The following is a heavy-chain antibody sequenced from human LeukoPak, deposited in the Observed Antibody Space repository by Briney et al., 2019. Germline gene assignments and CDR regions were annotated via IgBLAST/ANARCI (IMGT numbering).Heavy chain of an antibody. CDR1: GFTFSDHY. J-gene: IGHJ6*02. D-gene: IGHD5-12*01. CDR3: TTYDPSDYYGMDV. CDR2: TRNKADSYTT. V-gene: IGHV3-72*01. Sequence: PGGSLRLSCAASGFTFSDHYMDWVRQAPGKGLEWVGRTRNKADSYTTEYAASVKGRFTISRDDSKNSLYVQMNSLKTEDTAVYYCTTYDPSDYYGMDVWGQGTTVTVSS.